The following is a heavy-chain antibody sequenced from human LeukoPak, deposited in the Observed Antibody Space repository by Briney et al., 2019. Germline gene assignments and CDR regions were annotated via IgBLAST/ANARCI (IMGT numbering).Heavy chain of an antibody. J-gene: IGHJ4*02. Sequence: GGSLRLSCAASGFTVSSNEMSWVRQAPGKGLEWVSSISGGSTYYADSRKGRFTIARNNSKNTLHLQMNSLRAEDTAVYDCKSGSQQLGSLRVGINWGQGTLVTVSS. CDR2: ISGGST. CDR1: GFTVSSNE. CDR3: KSGSQQLGSLRVGIN. V-gene: IGHV3-38-3*01. D-gene: IGHD6-13*01.